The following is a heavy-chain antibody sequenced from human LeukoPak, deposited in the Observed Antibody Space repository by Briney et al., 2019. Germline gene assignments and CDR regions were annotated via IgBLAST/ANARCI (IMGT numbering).Heavy chain of an antibody. D-gene: IGHD3-3*01. CDR3: ARSLEWLWFNSGYYYGMDV. J-gene: IGHJ6*02. V-gene: IGHV1-2*04. Sequence: ASVKVSCKASGYTFTGYYMHWVRQAPGQGLEWMGWINPNSGGTNYAQKFQGWVTMTRDTSINTAYMELSRLRSDDTAVYYCARSLEWLWFNSGYYYGMDVWGRGTTVTVSS. CDR2: INPNSGGT. CDR1: GYTFTGYY.